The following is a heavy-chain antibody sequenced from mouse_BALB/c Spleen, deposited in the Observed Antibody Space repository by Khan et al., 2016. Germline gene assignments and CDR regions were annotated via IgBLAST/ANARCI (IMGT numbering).Heavy chain of an antibody. V-gene: IGHV1S81*02. CDR2: INPSNGAT. CDR1: GYTFTSYY. J-gene: IGHJ3*01. CDR3: TRAGYDYPCAD. D-gene: IGHD2-4*01. Sequence: QVQLKQSGAELVKPGASVKLSCKASGYTFTSYYMYWVKQRPGQGLEWIGEINPSNGATNFNERFKSKATLTVDKSSSTTYMQFSSLTSEDSAVYYCTRAGYDYPCADWGQGTLVTVSA.